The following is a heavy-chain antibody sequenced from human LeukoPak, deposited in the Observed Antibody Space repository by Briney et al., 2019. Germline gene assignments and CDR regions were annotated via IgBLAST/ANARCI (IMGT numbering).Heavy chain of an antibody. CDR3: AKAGGGYNYGYSDY. V-gene: IGHV3-9*01. D-gene: IGHD5-24*01. Sequence: SLRLSCAASGFTFDDYAMHWVRQAPGKSLEWVSGISWNSGSIGYADSVKGRFTISRDNAKNSLYLQMNSLRAEDTALYYCAKAGGGYNYGYSDYWGQGTLVTVSS. CDR1: GFTFDDYA. J-gene: IGHJ4*02. CDR2: ISWNSGSI.